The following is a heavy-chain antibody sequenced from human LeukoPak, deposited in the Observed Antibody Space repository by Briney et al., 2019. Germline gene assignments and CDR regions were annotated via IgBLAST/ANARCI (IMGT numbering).Heavy chain of an antibody. CDR3: ARGVGYNWNYFDY. V-gene: IGHV4-4*07. CDR2: IYTSGTT. CDR1: GGSISSYY. D-gene: IGHD1-20*01. Sequence: SSETLSLTCTVSGGSISSYYWNWIRQPAGKGLEWIGRIYTSGTTNYNPSLKSRVTMSVDTSKNQFSLRLSSVTAADTAVYYCARGVGYNWNYFDYWGQGTLVTVSS. J-gene: IGHJ4*02.